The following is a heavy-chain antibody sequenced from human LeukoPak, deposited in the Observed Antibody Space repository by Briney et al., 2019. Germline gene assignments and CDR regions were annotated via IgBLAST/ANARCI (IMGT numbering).Heavy chain of an antibody. Sequence: GESVKISCKGSGYSFTNYWIGWVRQMPGKGLEWMGIIYPGDSDTKYNLSFQGHVTIAADKSISTSYLQQSSLKASDTAIYYYARHRGYRYRYGDFWRQGTLVTVSS. CDR3: ARHRGYRYRYGDF. CDR1: GYSFTNYW. J-gene: IGHJ4*02. D-gene: IGHD5-18*01. V-gene: IGHV5-51*01. CDR2: IYPGDSDT.